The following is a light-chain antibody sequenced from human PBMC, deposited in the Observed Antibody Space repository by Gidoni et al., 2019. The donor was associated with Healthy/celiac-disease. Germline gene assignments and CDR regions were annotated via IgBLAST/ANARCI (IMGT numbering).Light chain of an antibody. J-gene: IGKJ1*01. Sequence: EIVLTQSPATLPLSPGERATLSCRASQSVSSYLAWNQQKPGQAPRLLIYDASNRATGIPARFSGSGSGTDFTLTISSLEPEDFAVYYCQQRSDWPRTFXXXTKVEIK. CDR1: QSVSSY. CDR3: QQRSDWPRT. CDR2: DAS. V-gene: IGKV3-11*01.